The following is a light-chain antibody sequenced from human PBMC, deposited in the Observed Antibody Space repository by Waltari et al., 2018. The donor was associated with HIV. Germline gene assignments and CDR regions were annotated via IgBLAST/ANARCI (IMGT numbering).Light chain of an antibody. Sequence: DVVVTQSPESLAVSVGETATLHCWSSPSLLSGTDDRHYRAWYKQRAGQRPKSLIDWTFTRAPGVPDRFSGSGSGTDFTLTISSLQAEDVAVYYCQQTYSFPFTFGQGTKLEI. V-gene: IGKV4-1*01. J-gene: IGKJ2*01. CDR2: WTF. CDR1: PSLLSGTDDRHY. CDR3: QQTYSFPFT.